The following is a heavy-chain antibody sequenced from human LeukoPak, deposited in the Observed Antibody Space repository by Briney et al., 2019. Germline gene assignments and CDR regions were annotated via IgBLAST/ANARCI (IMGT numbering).Heavy chain of an antibody. CDR3: ARGTATASYPINWFDP. J-gene: IGHJ5*02. Sequence: TLSLTFAISGDSVSSNSAAWNWIRQSPSRGLEWLGMTYYRSKWYNDYAISVKSRITINPDTSKNQFSLHLNSVTPGDTAVYYCARGTATASYPINWFDPWGQGILVTVSS. D-gene: IGHD1-14*01. CDR1: GDSVSSNSAA. V-gene: IGHV6-1*01. CDR2: TYYRSKWYN.